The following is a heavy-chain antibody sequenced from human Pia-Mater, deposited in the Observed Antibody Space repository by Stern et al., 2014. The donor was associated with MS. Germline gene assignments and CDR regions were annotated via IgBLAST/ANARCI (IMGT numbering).Heavy chain of an antibody. D-gene: IGHD5-18*01. Sequence: EVQLVESGGGLVQPGRSLRLSCAASGFTFDDYAMHWVRQAPGKGLEWVSGIRWNRGSIGYADSVKGRFTISRDNAKNSLYLQMNSLRAEDTALYYCAKDRNRGYSYGYSYGMDVWGQGTTVTVSS. J-gene: IGHJ6*02. V-gene: IGHV3-9*01. CDR1: GFTFDDYA. CDR2: IRWNRGSI. CDR3: AKDRNRGYSYGYSYGMDV.